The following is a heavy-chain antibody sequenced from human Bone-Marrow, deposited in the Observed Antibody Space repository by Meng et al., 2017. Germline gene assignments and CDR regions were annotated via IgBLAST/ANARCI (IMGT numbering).Heavy chain of an antibody. CDR2: ISSSSSYI. CDR3: AKEEYSRVTMVRGAFGGGAFDI. V-gene: IGHV3-21*04. CDR1: GFSFSSYS. J-gene: IGHJ3*02. Sequence: GGSLRLSCAASGFSFSSYSMNWVRQAPGKGLEWVSSISSSSSYIYYADSVKGRFTISRDNSKNTLYLQMNSLRAEDTAVYYCAKEEYSRVTMVRGAFGGGAFDIWGQGTMVTVSS. D-gene: IGHD3-10*01.